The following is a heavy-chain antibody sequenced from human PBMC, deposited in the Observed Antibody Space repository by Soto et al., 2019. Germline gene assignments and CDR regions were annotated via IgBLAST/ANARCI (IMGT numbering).Heavy chain of an antibody. CDR1: GGSITRGDYY. J-gene: IGHJ4*02. CDR3: AREGNLGRWIQPLDS. D-gene: IGHD2-2*03. CDR2: IHYSGST. V-gene: IGHV4-30-4*02. Sequence: KPSETLSLTCTVSGGSITRGDYYWSWIRQPPGKGLEWIGYIHYSGSTYYNPSLKSRVTISVDTSKNHFSLKLISVTTADTAVYFCAREGNLGRWIQPLDSWGQGTLVTVSS.